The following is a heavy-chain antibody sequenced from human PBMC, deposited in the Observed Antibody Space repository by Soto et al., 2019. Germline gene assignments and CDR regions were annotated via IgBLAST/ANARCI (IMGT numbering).Heavy chain of an antibody. D-gene: IGHD3-22*01. V-gene: IGHV4-30-4*01. Sequence: ASETLSLTCTVSGGSISSGDYYWSWIRQPPGKGLEWIGYIYYSGSTYYNPSLKSRVTISVDTSKNQFSLKLSSVTAADTAVYYCAREQRITMISYFDYWGQGTLVTVSS. CDR2: IYYSGST. CDR3: AREQRITMISYFDY. J-gene: IGHJ4*02. CDR1: GGSISSGDYY.